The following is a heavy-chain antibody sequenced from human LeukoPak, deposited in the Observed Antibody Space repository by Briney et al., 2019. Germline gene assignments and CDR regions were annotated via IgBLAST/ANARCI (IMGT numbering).Heavy chain of an antibody. CDR3: ARLKDVTIFGVLILLSYFDN. V-gene: IGHV4-34*01. Sequence: SETLSLTCAVYGGSFSDYYWSWIRQPPGKGLEWIGEINHSGSTNYNPSLKSRVTISVDTSKNQFSLKLSSVTAADTAVYYCARLKDVTIFGVLILLSYFDNWGQGTLVTVSS. D-gene: IGHD3-3*01. J-gene: IGHJ4*02. CDR1: GGSFSDYY. CDR2: INHSGST.